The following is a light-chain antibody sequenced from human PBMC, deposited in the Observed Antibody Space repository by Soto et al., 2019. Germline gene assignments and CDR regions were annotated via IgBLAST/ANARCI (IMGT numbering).Light chain of an antibody. V-gene: IGLV2-14*02. Sequence: QSALTQPASVSGSPGQSITISCTGTSSDVGGSGLVSWYQFHPGKAPKLLIFEGFKRPSGVSDRFSGSKSGITASLTISGLQTEDEADYYCISYTDRQSYLFGTGTKLTVL. CDR3: ISYTDRQSYL. J-gene: IGLJ1*01. CDR2: EGF. CDR1: SSDVGGSGL.